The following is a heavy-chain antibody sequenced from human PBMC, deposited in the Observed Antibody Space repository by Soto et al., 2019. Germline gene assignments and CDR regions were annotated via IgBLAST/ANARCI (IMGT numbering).Heavy chain of an antibody. J-gene: IGHJ3*01. Sequence: EVQLVESGGGLVKPGGSLTLSCAASGFPFDNAWMNWVRQAPGKGLEWVGSVKSRRYGGTADYAAPVKGRFFISRDDSLNTLYLQMNSLQTEDKAVYYCTAYTINNRWGYVWGQGTMVTVSS. CDR3: TAYTINNRWGYV. CDR1: GFPFDNAW. D-gene: IGHD2-21*01. V-gene: IGHV3-15*07. CDR2: VKSRRYGGTA.